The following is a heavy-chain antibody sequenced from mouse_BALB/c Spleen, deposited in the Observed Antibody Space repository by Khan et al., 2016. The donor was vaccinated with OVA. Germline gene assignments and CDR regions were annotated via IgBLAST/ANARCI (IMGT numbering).Heavy chain of an antibody. CDR2: IISTGYT. J-gene: IGHJ3*01. CDR1: GASITSGY. V-gene: IGHV3-8*02. D-gene: IGHD2-12*01. Sequence: EVQLQESGPSLVKPSQTLSLTCSVTGASITSGYWNWIRKFPGNKLEYMGYIISTGYTYYNPSLKSRISITRHTSKNQYYLQLSSVTDEDTATYYCARSTYRYAFVYWGQGTLVTVAA. CDR3: ARSTYRYAFVY.